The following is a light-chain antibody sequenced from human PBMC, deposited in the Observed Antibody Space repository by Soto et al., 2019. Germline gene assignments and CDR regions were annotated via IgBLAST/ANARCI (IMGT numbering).Light chain of an antibody. Sequence: AIRMTQSPSSLSASTGDRVTITCRASQGISSYLAWYQQKPGKAPKLLIYAASTLQSGVPSRFSGSGSGTDFTRTISFLQSEDFATYYCQQYYSYPWTFGQGIKVEIK. V-gene: IGKV1-8*01. CDR2: AAS. J-gene: IGKJ1*01. CDR3: QQYYSYPWT. CDR1: QGISSY.